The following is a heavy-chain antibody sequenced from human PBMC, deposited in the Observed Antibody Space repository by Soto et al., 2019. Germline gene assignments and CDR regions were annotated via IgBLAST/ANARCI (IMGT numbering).Heavy chain of an antibody. CDR3: ARPTTWNVNWFDP. Sequence: GGSLRLSCAASGFTFSNYWMHWVRRAPGKGLVWVSRISNDGSSTNYADSVKGRFTISRDNANNTLYLQMNSLRAEDTAVYYCARPTTWNVNWFDPWGQGTLVTVSS. CDR1: GFTFSNYW. CDR2: ISNDGSST. V-gene: IGHV3-74*01. D-gene: IGHD1-1*01. J-gene: IGHJ5*02.